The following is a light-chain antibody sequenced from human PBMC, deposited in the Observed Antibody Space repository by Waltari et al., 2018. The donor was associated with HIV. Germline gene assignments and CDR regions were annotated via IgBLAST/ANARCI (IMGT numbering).Light chain of an antibody. CDR3: CSYAGSYTFVV. CDR1: SSDVGGSNY. J-gene: IGLJ2*01. CDR2: DVS. Sequence: SALTQPRSVSGSPGQSVTIPCTGTSSDVGGSNYVPWYQQHPGKAPKLMIYDVSKRPSGVPDRFSGSKSGNTASLTISGLQAEDEADYYCCSYAGSYTFVVFGGGTKLTVL. V-gene: IGLV2-11*01.